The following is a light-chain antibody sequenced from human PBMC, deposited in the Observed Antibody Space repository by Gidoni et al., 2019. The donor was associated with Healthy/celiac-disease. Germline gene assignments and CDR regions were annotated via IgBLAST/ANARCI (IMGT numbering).Light chain of an antibody. CDR2: QDS. Sequence: SYELTQPPSVSVSPGQTASITCSGDTLGDKYACWYQQKPGQSPVLVIYQDSKRPSGIPERFSGSNSGNTATLTISGTQAMDEADYYCQAWDSSTAWAVVFGGGTKLTVL. CDR1: TLGDKY. CDR3: QAWDSSTAWAVV. J-gene: IGLJ2*01. V-gene: IGLV3-1*01.